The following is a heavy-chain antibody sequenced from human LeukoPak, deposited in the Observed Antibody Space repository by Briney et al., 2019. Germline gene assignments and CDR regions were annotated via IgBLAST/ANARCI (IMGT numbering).Heavy chain of an antibody. J-gene: IGHJ4*02. CDR1: GYTFTGYY. CDR3: ARWDCSSTSCYTLDY. D-gene: IGHD2-2*02. V-gene: IGHV1-2*06. CDR2: INPNSGGT. Sequence: PSVKVSCKASGYTFTGYYMHWVRQAPGQGLEWMGRINPNSGGTNYAQKFQGRVTMTRDTSISTAYMELSRLRSDDTAVYYCARWDCSSTSCYTLDYWGQGTLVTVSS.